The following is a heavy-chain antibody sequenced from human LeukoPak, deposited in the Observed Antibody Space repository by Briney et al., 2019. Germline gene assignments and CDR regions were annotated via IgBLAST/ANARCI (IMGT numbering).Heavy chain of an antibody. CDR2: ISGNSADI. J-gene: IGHJ3*02. D-gene: IGHD3-3*01. V-gene: IGHV3-21*01. Sequence: PGGSLRLSCAASGFTFSHYTMNWIRQAPGKGLEWVSSISGNSADIYYADSLKGRFTISRDNAENSMYLQMNSLRAEDTALYYCVREPRPAILGDDTFDIWGPGTMVTVSA. CDR3: VREPRPAILGDDTFDI. CDR1: GFTFSHYT.